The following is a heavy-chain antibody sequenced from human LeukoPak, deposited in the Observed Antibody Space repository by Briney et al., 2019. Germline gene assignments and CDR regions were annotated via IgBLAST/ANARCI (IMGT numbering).Heavy chain of an antibody. V-gene: IGHV3-30*18. D-gene: IGHD6-13*01. CDR1: GFTFSSDG. CDR3: AKEYSSSWYPGMDV. Sequence: GRSLRLSFAASGFTFSSDGMHWVRQAPGKGLEWVAVISYDGSNKYYADSVKGRFTIYRDNSKNTLYLQMNSLRAEDTAVYYCAKEYSSSWYPGMDVWGQGTTVTVSS. J-gene: IGHJ6*02. CDR2: ISYDGSNK.